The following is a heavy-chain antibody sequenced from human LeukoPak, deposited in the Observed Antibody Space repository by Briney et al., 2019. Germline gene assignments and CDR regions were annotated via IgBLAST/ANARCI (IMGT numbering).Heavy chain of an antibody. D-gene: IGHD3-22*01. CDR2: ISSSASTI. Sequence: GGSLRLSCAASGFTFSSFEMNWVRQAPGKGLEWVSYISSSASTIYYADSVKGRFTISRDNAKNSLYLQMNSLRAEDTAVYYCARGRYDSSGFYSIFDYWGQGILVTVSS. CDR3: ARGRYDSSGFYSIFDY. J-gene: IGHJ4*02. CDR1: GFTFSSFE. V-gene: IGHV3-48*03.